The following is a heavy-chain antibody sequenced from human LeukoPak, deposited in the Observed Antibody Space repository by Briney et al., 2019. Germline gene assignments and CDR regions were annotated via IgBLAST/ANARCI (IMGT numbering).Heavy chain of an antibody. J-gene: IGHJ4*02. CDR3: AKSPRVPASWVRPGFDY. CDR2: IAPGGGNP. D-gene: IGHD2-2*01. V-gene: IGHV3-23*01. Sequence: PGGSLRLSCVASGFTFTNFAMSWVRQAPEKGLEWVSTIAPGGGNPDYADSVRGRFTLSRDNSKNTLSLHMSSLTVDDTAVYYCAKSPRVPASWVRPGFDYWGQGTLVIVSS. CDR1: GFTFTNFA.